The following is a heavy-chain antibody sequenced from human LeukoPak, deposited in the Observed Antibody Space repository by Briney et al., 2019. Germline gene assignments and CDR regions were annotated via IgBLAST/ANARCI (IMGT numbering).Heavy chain of an antibody. Sequence: GRSLRLSCAASGFTFSSYAMHWVRQAPGKGLEWVANIKQDGSEKYYVDSVKGRFTISRDNAKNSLYLQMNSLRAEDTAVYYCASDLGATDAFDIWGQGTMVTVSS. CDR1: GFTFSSYA. J-gene: IGHJ3*02. CDR2: IKQDGSEK. D-gene: IGHD1-26*01. CDR3: ASDLGATDAFDI. V-gene: IGHV3-7*01.